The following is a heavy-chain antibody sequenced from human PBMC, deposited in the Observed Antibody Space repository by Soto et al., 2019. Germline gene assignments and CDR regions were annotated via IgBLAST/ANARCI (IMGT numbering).Heavy chain of an antibody. CDR1: GGTFSSYA. V-gene: IGHV1-69*01. J-gene: IGHJ3*02. D-gene: IGHD3-22*01. CDR2: IIPIFGTA. CDR3: ARDGEVDYYDSSGYYNAFDI. Sequence: QVQLVQSGAEVKKPGSSVKVSCKASGGTFSSYAISWVRQAPGQGLEWMGGIIPIFGTANYAQKFQGRVTSTADEATSTDYMELSSLRAEDTAVYYCARDGEVDYYDSSGYYNAFDIWGQGTMVTVSS.